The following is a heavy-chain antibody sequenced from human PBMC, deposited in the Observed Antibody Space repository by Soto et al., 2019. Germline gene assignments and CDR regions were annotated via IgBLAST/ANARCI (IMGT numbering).Heavy chain of an antibody. CDR1: GFSLSTSGVG. J-gene: IGHJ4*02. D-gene: IGHD2-21*02. Sequence: QITLKESGPTLVKPTQTLTLTCTFSGFSLSTSGVGVGWIRQPPGKALEWLALIYWDDDKRYSPSLKSRLTLTQATPNNQVVLTMTNIDPVDTATYYCSHTPCGGGCSTFDCRGQGTLVTVSS. CDR3: SHTPCGGGCSTFDC. CDR2: IYWDDDK. V-gene: IGHV2-5*02.